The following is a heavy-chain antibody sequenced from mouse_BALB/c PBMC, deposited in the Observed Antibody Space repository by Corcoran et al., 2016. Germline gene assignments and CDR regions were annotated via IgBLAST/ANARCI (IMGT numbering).Heavy chain of an antibody. D-gene: IGHD2-4*01. CDR3: ARLRDYDGSWFAY. V-gene: IGHV14-3*02. Sequence: EVQLQQSGAELVKPGASVKLSCTASGFNIKDTYMHWVKQRPEQGLEWIGRIDPANGNTKYDPKFQGKATITADTSSNTAYLQLSSLTSEDTAVYYCARLRDYDGSWFAYWGQGTLVTVSA. J-gene: IGHJ3*01. CDR2: IDPANGNT. CDR1: GFNIKDTY.